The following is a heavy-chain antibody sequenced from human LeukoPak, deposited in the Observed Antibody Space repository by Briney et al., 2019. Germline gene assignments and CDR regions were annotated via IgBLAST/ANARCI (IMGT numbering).Heavy chain of an antibody. J-gene: IGHJ5*02. CDR3: ARESGDFWSGVPGEDWFDP. D-gene: IGHD3-3*01. Sequence: ASVKVSCKASGYTFTGYYMHWVRQAPGQGLEWMGWINPNSGGTNYAQKFQGRVTMTRDTSISTAYMELSRLRSDDTAVYYCARESGDFWSGVPGEDWFDPWGQGTLVTVSS. V-gene: IGHV1-2*02. CDR2: INPNSGGT. CDR1: GYTFTGYY.